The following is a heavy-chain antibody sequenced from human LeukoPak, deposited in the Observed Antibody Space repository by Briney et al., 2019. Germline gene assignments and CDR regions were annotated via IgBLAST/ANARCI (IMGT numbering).Heavy chain of an antibody. Sequence: QTGGSLRLSCGASGFTFSSYAMSSVRQAPGKGLEWVSASSASGGSTYYADSVKGQFTISRDNSKNTLYLQMNSLRGEDASVYTCARSTVADSWGQGALVTVSS. CDR2: SSASGGST. CDR1: GFTFSSYA. CDR3: ARSTVADS. V-gene: IGHV3-23*01. J-gene: IGHJ4*02. D-gene: IGHD4-23*01.